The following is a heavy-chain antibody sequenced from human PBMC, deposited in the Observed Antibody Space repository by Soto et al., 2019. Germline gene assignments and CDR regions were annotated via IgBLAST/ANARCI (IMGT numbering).Heavy chain of an antibody. CDR2: IIPIFGTA. D-gene: IGHD3-22*01. Sequence: SVKVSCKASGGTFSMYAISCVRQSALRWLDGMGGIIPIFGTANYAQKFQGRVTITADESTSTAYMELSSLRSEDTAVYYCARDLPPRSYYYDPPNWFDPWGKGTLVTVSS. CDR1: GGTFSMYA. V-gene: IGHV1-69*13. CDR3: ARDLPPRSYYYDPPNWFDP. J-gene: IGHJ5*02.